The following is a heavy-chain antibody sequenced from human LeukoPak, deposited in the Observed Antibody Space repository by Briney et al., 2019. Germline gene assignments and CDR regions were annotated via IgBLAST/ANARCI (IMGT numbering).Heavy chain of an antibody. Sequence: PSETLSLTCTVSGFSISSYYWTWLPQPPGQGLEGIGYIYYSGTTNYNPSLKSRVTISVDTSKNQFSLKLSSVTAADTAVYYCARALQPGVYAFDIWGQGTMVTVCS. CDR3: ARALQPGVYAFDI. V-gene: IGHV4-59*01. CDR1: GFSISSYY. D-gene: IGHD6-13*01. J-gene: IGHJ3*02. CDR2: IYYSGTT.